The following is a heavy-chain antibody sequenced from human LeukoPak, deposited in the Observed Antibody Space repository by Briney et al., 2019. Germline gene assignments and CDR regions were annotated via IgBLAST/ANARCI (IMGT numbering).Heavy chain of an antibody. CDR1: GFTFINAW. CDR3: TFSYVAGVDV. Sequence: GESLRLSRTASGFTFINAWMSWVRQAPGKGLEWVGRIKSKTHGGTTDYAAPVKGRFTISRDDSKNTLYLQMNSLNTEDTAVYYCTFSYVAGVDVWGQGTTITVSS. CDR2: IKSKTHGGTT. V-gene: IGHV3-15*01. D-gene: IGHD3-10*02. J-gene: IGHJ6*02.